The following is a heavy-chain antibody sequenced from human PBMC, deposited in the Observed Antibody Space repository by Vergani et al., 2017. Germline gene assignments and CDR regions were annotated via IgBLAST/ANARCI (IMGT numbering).Heavy chain of an antibody. CDR3: ARGLGDLVGANWLDY. Sequence: QVQLQESGPGLVKPSETLSLTCTVSGCSISSYYWSWIRQPPGKGLEWIGYIYYSGSTNYNPSLKSRVTISVDTSKNQFSLKLSSVTAADTAVYYCARGLGDLVGANWLDYWGQGTLVTVSS. D-gene: IGHD1-26*01. V-gene: IGHV4-59*01. CDR1: GCSISSYY. CDR2: IYYSGST. J-gene: IGHJ4*02.